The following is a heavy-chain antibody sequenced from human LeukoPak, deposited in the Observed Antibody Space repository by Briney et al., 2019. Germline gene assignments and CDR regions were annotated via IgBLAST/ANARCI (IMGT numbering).Heavy chain of an antibody. J-gene: IGHJ4*02. CDR1: GFSFSSYA. CDR3: AKDRAVLRFLEWFGEPFDY. V-gene: IGHV3-23*01. D-gene: IGHD3-3*01. CDR2: ISKSGDST. Sequence: GGSLRLSCAASGFSFSSYAMSWVRQAPGKGLEWVSAISKSGDSTFYADSVKGRFTISRDNSKNTLYLQMNSLRAEDTAVYYCAKDRAVLRFLEWFGEPFDYWGQGTLVTVSS.